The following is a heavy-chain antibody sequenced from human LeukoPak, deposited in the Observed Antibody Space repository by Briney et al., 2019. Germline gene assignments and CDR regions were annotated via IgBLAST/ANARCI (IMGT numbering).Heavy chain of an antibody. CDR2: IYYSGST. V-gene: IGHV4-30-4*08. J-gene: IGHJ4*02. D-gene: IGHD1-14*01. CDR3: ATTATLDY. Sequence: SQTLSLTCTVSGGSISSGDYYWSWIRQPPGKGLEWIGYIYYSGSTYYNPSLKSRVTISVDTSKNQFSLKLNSVTAADSAMYYCATTATLDYWGQGTLVTVSS. CDR1: GGSISSGDYY.